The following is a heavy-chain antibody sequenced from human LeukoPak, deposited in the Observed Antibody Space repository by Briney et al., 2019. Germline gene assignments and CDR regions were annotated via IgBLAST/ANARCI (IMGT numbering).Heavy chain of an antibody. CDR3: ARGLSSSGWYKHDY. J-gene: IGHJ4*02. Sequence: SETRSLTCAVYGGSFSGYYWSWIRQPPGKGLEWIGEINHSGSTNYNPSLKSRVTISIDTSKNQFSLKLSSVTAADTAVYYCARGLSSSGWYKHDYWGQGTLVTVSS. D-gene: IGHD6-19*01. CDR1: GGSFSGYY. V-gene: IGHV4-34*01. CDR2: INHSGST.